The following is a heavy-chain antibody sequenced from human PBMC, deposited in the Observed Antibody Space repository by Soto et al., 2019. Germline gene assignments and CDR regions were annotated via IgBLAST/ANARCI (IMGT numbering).Heavy chain of an antibody. V-gene: IGHV3-48*01. CDR1: GFTFRTYS. D-gene: IGHD6-19*01. CDR2: ISSSSTI. J-gene: IGHJ4*02. CDR3: ARERGSGWTFDY. Sequence: PGGSLRLSCAASGFTFRTYSMNWVRQAPGKGLEWVSSISSSSTIYYADSVKGRFTSPRSNIQNSLYLQMHSLRAEDTAVYYCARERGSGWTFDYWGQGTLVTVSS.